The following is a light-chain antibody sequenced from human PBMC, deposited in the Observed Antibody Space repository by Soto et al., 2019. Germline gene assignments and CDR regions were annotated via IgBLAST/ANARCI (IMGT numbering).Light chain of an antibody. V-gene: IGKV3-15*01. Sequence: EIVMTQSPATLSVSPGDTATLSCRASQSVSSNLAWYQQKLGQPPRLLIYAASARATGIPARFSGSGSGTEFTLTISSLQSEDFAVYYCQHSNNWPPFTFGGGTKVDIK. CDR3: QHSNNWPPFT. CDR2: AAS. J-gene: IGKJ4*01. CDR1: QSVSSN.